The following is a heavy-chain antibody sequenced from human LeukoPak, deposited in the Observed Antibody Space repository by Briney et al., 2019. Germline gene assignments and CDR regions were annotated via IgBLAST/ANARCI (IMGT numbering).Heavy chain of an antibody. J-gene: IGHJ4*02. V-gene: IGHV4-39*07. Sequence: SETLSLTCTVSGGSISSSSYYWGWIRQPPGKGLEWIGSIYYSGSTYYNPSLKSRVTISVGTSKNQFSLKLSSVTAADTAVYYCAREGTGLVIITASFVYWGQGIRVTVSS. CDR3: AREGTGLVIITASFVY. D-gene: IGHD3-9*01. CDR2: IYYSGST. CDR1: GGSISSSSYY.